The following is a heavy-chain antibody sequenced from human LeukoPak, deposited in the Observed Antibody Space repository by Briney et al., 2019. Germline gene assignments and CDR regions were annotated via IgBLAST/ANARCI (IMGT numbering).Heavy chain of an antibody. CDR1: GYTFTSYG. D-gene: IGHD3-22*01. J-gene: IGHJ4*02. Sequence: ASVTVSFTASGYTFTSYGISWVRQAPRQGLEWMGWISAYNGNTNYAQKLQGRVTMTTDTSTSTVYMELSSLRSEDTAVYYCAREYYYDSSGFDYWGQGTLVTVSS. V-gene: IGHV1-18*01. CDR2: ISAYNGNT. CDR3: AREYYYDSSGFDY.